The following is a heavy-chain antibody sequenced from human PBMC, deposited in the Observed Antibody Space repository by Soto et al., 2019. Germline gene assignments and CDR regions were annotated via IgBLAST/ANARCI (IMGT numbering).Heavy chain of an antibody. CDR3: AKDAGEDIVVVVAATNPNWFDP. J-gene: IGHJ5*02. CDR2: ISYDGSNK. CDR1: GFTFSSYG. Sequence: GALRLSCAASGFTFSSYGMHWVRQAPGKGLEWVAVISYDGSNKYYADSVKGRFTISRDNSKNTLYLQMNSLRAEDTAVHYCAKDAGEDIVVVVAATNPNWFDPWGQGTLVTVSS. D-gene: IGHD2-15*01. V-gene: IGHV3-30*18.